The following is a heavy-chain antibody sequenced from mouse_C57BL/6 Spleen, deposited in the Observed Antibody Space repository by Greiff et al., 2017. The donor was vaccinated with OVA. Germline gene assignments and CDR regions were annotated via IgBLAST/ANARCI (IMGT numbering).Heavy chain of an antibody. CDR3: ARDGYYAMDY. Sequence: EVKLMESGGGLVQSGRSLRLSCATSGFTFSDFYMEWVRQAPGKGLEWIAASRNKANDYTTEYSASVKGRFIVSRDTSQSILYLQMNALRAEDNAIYYCARDGYYAMDYWGQGTSVTVSS. CDR2: SRNKANDYTT. V-gene: IGHV7-1*01. CDR1: GFTFSDFY. J-gene: IGHJ4*01.